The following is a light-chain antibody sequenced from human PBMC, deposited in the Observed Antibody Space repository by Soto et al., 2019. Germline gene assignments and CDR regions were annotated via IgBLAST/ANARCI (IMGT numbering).Light chain of an antibody. CDR3: QKYHDYWP. Sequence: DIQMTQSPSTLSASIGDRVTITCRASQSISGWLAWYQQKPGKAPKLLISDVSSLESGVPSRFSGSGSGTEFTLTISSLQPDDFAVYYCQKYHDYWPLGPGTKVDIK. V-gene: IGKV1-5*01. CDR2: DVS. J-gene: IGKJ1*01. CDR1: QSISGW.